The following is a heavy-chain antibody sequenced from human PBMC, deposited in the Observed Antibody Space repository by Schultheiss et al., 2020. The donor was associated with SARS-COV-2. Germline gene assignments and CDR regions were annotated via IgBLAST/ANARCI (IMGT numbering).Heavy chain of an antibody. V-gene: IGHV3-13*01. CDR3: APPGDRYFDY. CDR2: IGTAGDT. Sequence: GESLKISCAASGFTFSSYDMHWVRQATGKGLEWVSAIGTAGDTYYPGSVKGRFTISRDNSKNTLYLQMNSLRAEDTAVYYCAPPGDRYFDYWGQGTLVTVSS. J-gene: IGHJ4*02. CDR1: GFTFSSYD. D-gene: IGHD7-27*01.